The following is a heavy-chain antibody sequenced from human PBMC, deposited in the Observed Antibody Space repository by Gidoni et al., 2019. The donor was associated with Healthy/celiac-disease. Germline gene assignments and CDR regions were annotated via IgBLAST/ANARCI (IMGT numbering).Heavy chain of an antibody. CDR1: GFTFSSYG. CDR2: IWYDGSNK. J-gene: IGHJ6*02. Sequence: QVQLVESGGGVVQPGRSLRLSCAASGFTFSSYGMHWVRQAPGKGLDGVAVIWYDGSNKYYADSVKGRFTISRDNSKNTLYLQMNSLRAEDTAVYYCAREGVLMVRGDLYYYGMDVWGQGTTVTVSS. V-gene: IGHV3-33*01. D-gene: IGHD3-10*01. CDR3: AREGVLMVRGDLYYYGMDV.